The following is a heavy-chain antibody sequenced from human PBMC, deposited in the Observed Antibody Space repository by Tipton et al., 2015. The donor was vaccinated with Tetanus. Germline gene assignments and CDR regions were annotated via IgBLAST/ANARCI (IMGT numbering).Heavy chain of an antibody. Sequence: LRLSCTVSGVSLTDYYWTWIRQPPGKRLEWIGEINHSGSAKYIPSLKSRATISVDTSRNQFSLNLSSVTAADTAVYYCARLILGRSKEVAGIRYYYYYGLDVWGQGTTVTVTS. J-gene: IGHJ6*02. V-gene: IGHV4-34*01. D-gene: IGHD6-19*01. CDR2: INHSGSA. CDR1: GVSLTDYY. CDR3: ARLILGRSKEVAGIRYYYYYGLDV.